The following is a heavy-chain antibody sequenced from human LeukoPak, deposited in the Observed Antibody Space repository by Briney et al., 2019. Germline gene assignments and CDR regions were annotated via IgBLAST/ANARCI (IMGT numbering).Heavy chain of an antibody. CDR1: GGSFSGYY. Sequence: SETLSLTCAVYGGSFSGYYWGWIRQPPGKGLEWIGSIYYSGSTYYNPSLKSRVTISVDTSKNQFSLKLSSVTAADTAVYYCARSLWTPRGGLRYCTNGVCYPFDYWGQGTLVTVSS. V-gene: IGHV4-39*01. CDR3: ARSLWTPRGGLRYCTNGVCYPFDY. D-gene: IGHD2-8*01. CDR2: IYYSGST. J-gene: IGHJ4*02.